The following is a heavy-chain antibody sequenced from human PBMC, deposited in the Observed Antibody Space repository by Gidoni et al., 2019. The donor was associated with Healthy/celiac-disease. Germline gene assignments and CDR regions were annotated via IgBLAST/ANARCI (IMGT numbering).Heavy chain of an antibody. CDR3: AKDRRDAFDI. J-gene: IGHJ3*02. V-gene: IGHV3-30*18. CDR1: GFTFSSYG. Sequence: QVQLVQSGGGVVQPGRSLRLPCAASGFTFSSYGMHWVRQAPGKGLEWVAVISYDGSNKYYADSVKGRFTISRDNSKNTLYLQMSSLRAEDTAVYYCAKDRRDAFDIWGQGTMVTVSS. CDR2: ISYDGSNK.